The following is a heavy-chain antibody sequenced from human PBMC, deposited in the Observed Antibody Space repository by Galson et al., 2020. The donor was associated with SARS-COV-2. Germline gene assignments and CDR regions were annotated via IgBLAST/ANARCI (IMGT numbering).Heavy chain of an antibody. V-gene: IGHV1-46*01. J-gene: IGHJ4*02. CDR1: GYTFTSYY. Sequence: GESLKISCKASGYTFTSYYMHWVRQAPGQGLEWMGIINPSGGSTSYAQKFQGRVTMTRDTSTSTVYMELSSLRSEDTAVYYCARDILIRSGYDLYWELLEPGRVGSQYYFDYWGQGTLVTVSS. CDR2: INPSGGST. CDR3: ARDILIRSGYDLYWELLEPGRVGSQYYFDY. D-gene: IGHD5-12*01.